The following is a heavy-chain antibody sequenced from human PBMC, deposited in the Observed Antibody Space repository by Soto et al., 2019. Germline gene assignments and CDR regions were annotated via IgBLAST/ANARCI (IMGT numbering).Heavy chain of an antibody. D-gene: IGHD6-13*01. CDR1: GFTFSNYP. V-gene: IGHV3-30*04. J-gene: IGHJ4*02. CDR3: ARETGLGVAAAGSFDS. Sequence: QVQLVESGGGVVQPGKSLRLSCAASGFTFSNYPMNWVRQAPGKGLEWVSVISYDGTRKYYALSVKGRFTISRDNSKNTLYLQMNSLRPEDTAVYYCARETGLGVAAAGSFDSWGQGARVTVSS. CDR2: ISYDGTRK.